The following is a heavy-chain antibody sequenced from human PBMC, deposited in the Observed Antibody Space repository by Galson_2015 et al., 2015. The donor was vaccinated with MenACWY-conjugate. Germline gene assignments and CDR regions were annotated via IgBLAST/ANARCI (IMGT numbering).Heavy chain of an antibody. CDR2: MSSAGNK. V-gene: IGHV3-23*01. J-gene: IGHJ5*01. D-gene: IGHD2-8*02. CDR1: GFSFGCYA. CDR3: ARDQESPGQTDS. Sequence: SLRLGCAASGFSFGCYAMNWARQGGGEGLEWVVLMSSAGNKYYADAAKGRLTISRDNSKNTLFLQMNSLRAEDTAVYYCARDQESPGQTDSWGQGTLVTVSS.